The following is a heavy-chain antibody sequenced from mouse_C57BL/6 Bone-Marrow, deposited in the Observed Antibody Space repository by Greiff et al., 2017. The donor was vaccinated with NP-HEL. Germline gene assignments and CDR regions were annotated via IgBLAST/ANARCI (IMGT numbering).Heavy chain of an antibody. CDR1: GYTFTSYW. V-gene: IGHV1-55*01. J-gene: IGHJ4*01. CDR2: IYPGSGST. D-gene: IGHD1-1*01. CDR3: ARVVLRLDAMDY. Sequence: VQLQQPGAELVKPGASVKMSCKASGYTFTSYWITWVKQRPGQGLEWIGDIYPGSGSTNYNEKFKSKATLTVDTSSSTAYMQLSSLTSEDSAVYYCARVVLRLDAMDYWGQGTSVTVSS.